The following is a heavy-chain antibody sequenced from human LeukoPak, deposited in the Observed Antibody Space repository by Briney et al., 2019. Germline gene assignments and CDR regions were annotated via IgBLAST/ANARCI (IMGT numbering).Heavy chain of an antibody. CDR2: IFYVGST. CDR3: ARDYYDSRGEAFDI. Sequence: PSETLSLTCTVSGDSIGSHYWSWTRQPPGKGLEWIGYIFYVGSTNYNPSLKSRVTISVDTPKNQFSLKPNSVTAADTAVYYCARDYYDSRGEAFDIWGQGTMVTVSS. D-gene: IGHD3-22*01. CDR1: GDSIGSHY. J-gene: IGHJ3*02. V-gene: IGHV4-59*11.